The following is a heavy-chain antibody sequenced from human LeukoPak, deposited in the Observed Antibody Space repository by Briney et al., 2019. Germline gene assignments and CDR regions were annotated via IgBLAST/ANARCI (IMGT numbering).Heavy chain of an antibody. CDR3: ARQLDGGDPEDAFDL. Sequence: AESLKISCDASGYIIASYWIGCVRQMPPKSLEWLGIIYHGDSDTRYSPSFQGQVTISVDKSISTTYLHWSSLKASDTALYYCARQLDGGDPEDAFDLWGQGTMVTVSS. V-gene: IGHV5-51*01. CDR2: IYHGDSDT. D-gene: IGHD4-17*01. J-gene: IGHJ3*01. CDR1: GYIIASYW.